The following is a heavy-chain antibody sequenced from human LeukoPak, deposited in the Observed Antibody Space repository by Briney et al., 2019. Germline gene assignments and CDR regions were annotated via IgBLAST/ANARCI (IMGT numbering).Heavy chain of an antibody. CDR1: GGSISSSSYY. Sequence: SETLSLTCTVSGGSISSSSYYWGWIRQPPGKGLEWIGSIYYSGSTYYNPSLKSRVTISVDTSKNQFSLKLSSVTAADTAVYYCARVISNWYFDLWGRGTLVTVSS. CDR2: IYYSGST. CDR3: ARVISNWYFDL. J-gene: IGHJ2*01. V-gene: IGHV4-39*07.